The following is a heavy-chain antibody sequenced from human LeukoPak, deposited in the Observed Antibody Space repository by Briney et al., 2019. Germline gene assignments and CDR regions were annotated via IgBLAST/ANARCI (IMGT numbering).Heavy chain of an antibody. V-gene: IGHV3-30*18. CDR3: AKSEGWLDP. CDR2: LTYDGSKE. Sequence: GGSLRLSCAASGFSFSSYGMHWVRQAPGEGLEWVALLTYDGSKEYYADSVEGRYTISRDNSKNTLYLQINSLRAEDTAVYYCAKSEGWLDPWGQGTLVIVSS. J-gene: IGHJ5*02. CDR1: GFSFSSYG.